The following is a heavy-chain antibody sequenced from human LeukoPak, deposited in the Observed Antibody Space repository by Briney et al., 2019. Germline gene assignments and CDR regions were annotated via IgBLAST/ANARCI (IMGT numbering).Heavy chain of an antibody. Sequence: GGSLRLPCAASGFTFSSYSMNWVRQAPGKGLEWVSSISGSSSYIYYADSVKGRFTISRDNAKNSLYLQMNSLRAEDTAVYYCARDRSPGMDVWGQGTTVTVSS. CDR1: GFTFSSYS. J-gene: IGHJ6*02. CDR2: ISGSSSYI. CDR3: ARDRSPGMDV. V-gene: IGHV3-21*01.